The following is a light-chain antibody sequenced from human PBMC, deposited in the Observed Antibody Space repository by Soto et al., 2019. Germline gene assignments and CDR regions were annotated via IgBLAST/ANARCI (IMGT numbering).Light chain of an antibody. CDR3: QQCGSSPDT. V-gene: IGKV3-20*01. Sequence: EIVLTQSPGTLSLSPGERATLSCRASQSVSSSYLAWYQQKPGQAPRLLIYGASSRATGIPDRFSGSGSGTAFTLTISRLEPEDFAVYYCQQCGSSPDTFGQGTKLEIK. CDR1: QSVSSSY. CDR2: GAS. J-gene: IGKJ2*01.